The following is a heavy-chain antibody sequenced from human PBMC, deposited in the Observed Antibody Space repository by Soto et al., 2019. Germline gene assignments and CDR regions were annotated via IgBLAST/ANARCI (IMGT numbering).Heavy chain of an antibody. CDR3: AKEMDTANGGVDV. J-gene: IGHJ6*02. Sequence: QVQLVESGGGVVQPGRSLRLSCAASGFTFSSYVMHWVRQAPGKGLEWVAVISYDGSNKYYADSVKGRFTISRDNSKNTLYLQMNSLRPEDTAVYYCAKEMDTANGGVDVWGQGTTVTVSS. CDR1: GFTFSSYV. V-gene: IGHV3-30*18. D-gene: IGHD5-18*01. CDR2: ISYDGSNK.